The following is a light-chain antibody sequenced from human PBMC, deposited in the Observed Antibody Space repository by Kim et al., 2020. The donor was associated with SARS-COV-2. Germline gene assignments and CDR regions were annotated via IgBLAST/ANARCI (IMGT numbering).Light chain of an antibody. CDR1: RLGHKY. CDR2: QDT. CDR3: QVWYSTTTV. Sequence: SYELTQPPSVSVSPGQTASITCSGDRLGHKYVCWYRHKPGQSPDVVIYQDTQRPSGIPERFSGSNSGNTATLTISGPQDVDEADYYCQVWYSTTTVFGGGTQLADL. V-gene: IGLV3-1*01. J-gene: IGLJ2*01.